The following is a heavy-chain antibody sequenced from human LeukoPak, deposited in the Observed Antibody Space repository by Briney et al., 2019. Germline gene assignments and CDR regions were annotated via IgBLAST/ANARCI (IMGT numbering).Heavy chain of an antibody. V-gene: IGHV6-1*01. Sequence: SQTLSLSCAISGVSVSSNTTGWDCIRQSPWRGLEWVGRTYYRSKWYNDYAVSVNSRIPIHPATPKNQFTLQLESLTPEDTAVYYCARDMWQQWLAIWFDPWGQGPLVTVSS. CDR2: TYYRSKWYN. D-gene: IGHD6-19*01. CDR1: GVSVSSNTTG. J-gene: IGHJ5*02. CDR3: ARDMWQQWLAIWFDP.